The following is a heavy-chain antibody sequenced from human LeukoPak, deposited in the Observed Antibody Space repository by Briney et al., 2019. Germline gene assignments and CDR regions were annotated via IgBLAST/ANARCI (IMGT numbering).Heavy chain of an antibody. CDR3: TRDQGSSNSKNNWFDI. J-gene: IGHJ5*02. Sequence: GGSLRLSCAASIFTFSNYAMTWVRQAPGKGLEWVAVIWYDGSNKYYADSVKGRFTISRDNSKNTLYLQMNSLRAEDTAVYYCTRDQGSSNSKNNWFDIWGPGTLVTVSS. CDR2: IWYDGSNK. V-gene: IGHV3-33*08. D-gene: IGHD2-15*01. CDR1: IFTFSNYA.